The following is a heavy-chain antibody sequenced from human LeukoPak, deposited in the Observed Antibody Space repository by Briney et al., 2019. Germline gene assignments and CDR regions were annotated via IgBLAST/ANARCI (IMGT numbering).Heavy chain of an antibody. CDR1: GGPFSGYY. CDR3: ARGNGYYYGRFDY. CDR2: INHSGST. D-gene: IGHD3-22*01. V-gene: IGHV4-34*01. Sequence: SDTLSLTCAVYGGPFSGYYWSWIRQPPGKGLEWIGEINHSGSTNYNPSLKSRVTISVDTSKNQFSLKLSSVTAADTAVYYCARGNGYYYGRFDYWGQGTLVTVSS. J-gene: IGHJ4*02.